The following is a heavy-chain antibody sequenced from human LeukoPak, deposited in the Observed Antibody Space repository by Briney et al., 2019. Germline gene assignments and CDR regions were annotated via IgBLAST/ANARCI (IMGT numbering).Heavy chain of an antibody. V-gene: IGHV4-34*01. D-gene: IGHD4/OR15-4a*01. J-gene: IGHJ4*02. CDR1: GGSFSGHY. CDR3: AEGFMVSRSVY. Sequence: PSETLSLTCAVYGGSFSGHYWSWIRQPPGKGLEWIGEINHSGSTNYNPSLKSRLTISVDTSKNQFSLKLSSVTAADTAVYYCAEGFMVSRSVYWGQGTLVSVSS. CDR2: INHSGST.